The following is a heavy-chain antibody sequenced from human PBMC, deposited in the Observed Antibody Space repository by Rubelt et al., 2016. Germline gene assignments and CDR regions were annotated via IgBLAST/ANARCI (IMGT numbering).Heavy chain of an antibody. V-gene: IGHV1-8*01. CDR3: ARDSPHAVST. CDR2: MNPNRCKS. J-gene: IGHJ5*02. D-gene: IGHD2-21*01. Sequence: QVKMVQSGAEVKKPGASVKVSCKASGYTFTSYDIHWGRQATGQGLEWMGWMNPNRCKSGYAKKFQGRVTMTKNTSIGTAYMELSSLGSEDTAVYYCARDSPHAVSTWGQGTLVTVSS. CDR1: GYTFTSYD.